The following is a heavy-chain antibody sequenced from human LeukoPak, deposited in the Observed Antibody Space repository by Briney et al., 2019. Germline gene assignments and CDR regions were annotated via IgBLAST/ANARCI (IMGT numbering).Heavy chain of an antibody. CDR3: AGDSGSYQSWFDP. CDR2: IHYSGST. Sequence: SETLSLACTVSGGSISSYYWSRIRQPPGKGLEWIGYIHYSGSTNYNPSLKSRVTISVDTSKNQFSLKLSSVTAADTAVYYCAGDSGSYQSWFDPWGQGTLVTVSS. V-gene: IGHV4-59*01. CDR1: GGSISSYY. J-gene: IGHJ5*02. D-gene: IGHD1-26*01.